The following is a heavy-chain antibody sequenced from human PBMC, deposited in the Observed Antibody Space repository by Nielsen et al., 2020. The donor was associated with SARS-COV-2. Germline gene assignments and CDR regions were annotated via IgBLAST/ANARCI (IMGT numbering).Heavy chain of an antibody. J-gene: IGHJ4*02. CDR3: ARYAEAPYSGSYYFDY. D-gene: IGHD1-26*01. Sequence: RQAPGKGLEWIGEINHSGSTNYNPSLKSRVTISVDTSKNQFSLKLSSVTAADTAVYYCARYAEAPYSGSYYFDYWGQGTLVTVSS. V-gene: IGHV4-34*01. CDR2: INHSGST.